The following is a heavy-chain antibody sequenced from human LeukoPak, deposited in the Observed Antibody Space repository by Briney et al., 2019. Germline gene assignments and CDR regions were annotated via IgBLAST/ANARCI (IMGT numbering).Heavy chain of an antibody. CDR2: MNPNSGNT. J-gene: IGHJ6*03. CDR3: ARFAYSSSWYVLNYYYYYYMDV. Sequence: ASAKVSCKASGYTFTGYYMHWVRQAPGQGLEWMGWMNPNSGNTGYAQKFQGRVTMTRNTSISTAYMELSSLRSEDTAVYYCARFAYSSSWYVLNYYYYYYMDVWGKGTTVTVSS. V-gene: IGHV1-8*02. D-gene: IGHD6-13*01. CDR1: GYTFTGYY.